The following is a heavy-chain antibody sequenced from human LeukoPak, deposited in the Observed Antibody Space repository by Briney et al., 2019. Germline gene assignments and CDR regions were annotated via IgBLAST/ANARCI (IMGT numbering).Heavy chain of an antibody. CDR3: ARDRGPQPYYFDY. CDR2: INSDGSST. J-gene: IGHJ4*02. D-gene: IGHD3-10*01. V-gene: IGHV3-74*01. CDR1: GFTFSSYW. Sequence: PGGSLRLSCAASGFTFSSYWMHWVRQAPGKGLGWVSRINSDGSSTSYADSVKGRFTISRDNAKNTLYLQMNSLRAEDTAVYYCARDRGPQPYYFDYWGQGTLVTVSS.